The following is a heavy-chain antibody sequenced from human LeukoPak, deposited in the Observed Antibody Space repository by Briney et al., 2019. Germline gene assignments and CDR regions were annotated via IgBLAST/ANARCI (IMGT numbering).Heavy chain of an antibody. CDR3: ARDKVVGATYFDY. J-gene: IGHJ4*02. CDR2: IKQDGGEK. Sequence: PGGSLRLSWAGSGFTFSSHWMSWVRQAPGKGPEWVANIKQDGGEKYYVDSVKGRFTISRDNAKNSLYLQMNSLRAEDTAVYYCARDKVVGATYFDYWGQGILVTVSS. D-gene: IGHD1-26*01. CDR1: GFTFSSHW. V-gene: IGHV3-7*01.